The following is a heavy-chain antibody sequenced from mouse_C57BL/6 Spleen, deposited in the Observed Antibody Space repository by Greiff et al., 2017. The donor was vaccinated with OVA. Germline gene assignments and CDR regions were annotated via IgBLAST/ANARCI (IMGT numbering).Heavy chain of an antibody. CDR3: ARVRSGYDYYAMDY. D-gene: IGHD3-2*02. CDR2: INYDGSST. CDR1: GFTFSDYY. V-gene: IGHV5-16*01. J-gene: IGHJ4*01. Sequence: EVHLVESEGGLVQPGSSMKLSCTASGFTFSDYYMAWVRQVPEKGLEWVANINYDGSSTYYLDSLKNSFIISRDNAKNILYLQMSSLKSDDTATYYCARVRSGYDYYAMDYWGQGTSVTVSS.